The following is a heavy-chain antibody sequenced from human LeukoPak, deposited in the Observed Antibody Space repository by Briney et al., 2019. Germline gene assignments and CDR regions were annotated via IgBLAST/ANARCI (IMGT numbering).Heavy chain of an antibody. CDR2: ISPDGSAR. CDR1: GFDFATYW. CDR3: AGWGGGVNH. Sequence: PGGSLRLSCSASGFDFATYWINWVRQAPGKGLEWVANISPDGSARYVDAVRGRFTTSRDNAKNSLSMEMNSLRAEDTAVYCCAGWGGGVNHWGQGTLVTVSS. D-gene: IGHD3-16*01. V-gene: IGHV3-7*01. J-gene: IGHJ4*02.